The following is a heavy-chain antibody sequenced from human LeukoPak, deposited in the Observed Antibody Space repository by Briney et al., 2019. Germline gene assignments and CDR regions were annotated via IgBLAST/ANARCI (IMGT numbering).Heavy chain of an antibody. V-gene: IGHV3-23*01. CDR1: GFTFSSSA. J-gene: IGHJ4*02. CDR3: AKQLGYCSDGSCYFPY. D-gene: IGHD2-15*01. Sequence: GGSLRLSCAASGFTFSSSAMSWVRQAPGKGLECVSAISNNGGYTYYADSVQGRFTISRDNSKSTLCLQMNSLRAEDTAVYYCAKQLGYCSDGSCYFPYWGQGTLVTVSS. CDR2: ISNNGGYT.